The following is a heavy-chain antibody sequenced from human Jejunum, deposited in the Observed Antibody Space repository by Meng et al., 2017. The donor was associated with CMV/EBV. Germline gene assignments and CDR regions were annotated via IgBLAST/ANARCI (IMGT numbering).Heavy chain of an antibody. CDR3: ARGHNFALGV. V-gene: IGHV1-2*06. CDR2: VISDNGGT. Sequence: SCKASGYSFNAYNMHWVRQAPGQGLEWMGRVISDNGGTNYAQKLQGRVTMTRDTSISTAYMELSSLTSDDTAVYYCARGHNFALGVWGQGTTVTVSS. J-gene: IGHJ6*02. D-gene: IGHD1-1*01. CDR1: GYSFNAYN.